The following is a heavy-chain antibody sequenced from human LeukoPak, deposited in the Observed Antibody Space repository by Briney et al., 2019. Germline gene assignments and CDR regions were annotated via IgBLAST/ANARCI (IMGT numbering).Heavy chain of an antibody. Sequence: PSETLSLTCTVSGASISSGNYYWSWIRQPAGKGLEWIGRVYISGTPTYNPSLKGRVSMSVDTSRNQFSLRLNSVTAADTALYYCVRDTRYDMDVWGKGTTVTVSS. CDR3: VRDTRYDMDV. CDR2: VYISGTP. J-gene: IGHJ6*03. CDR1: GASISSGNYY. V-gene: IGHV4-61*02.